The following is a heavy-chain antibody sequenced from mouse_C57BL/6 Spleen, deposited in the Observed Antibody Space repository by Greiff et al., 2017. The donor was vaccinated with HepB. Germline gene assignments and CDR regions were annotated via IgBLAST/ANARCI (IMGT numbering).Heavy chain of an antibody. D-gene: IGHD1-1*01. V-gene: IGHV1-26*01. Sequence: EVQLQHSGPELVKPGASVKISCKASGYTFTDYYMNWVKQSHGKSLEWIGDINPNNGGTSYNQKFKGKATLTVDKSSSTAYMELRSLTSEDSAVYYCAREGNYGSSPLWYFDVWGTGTTVTVSS. CDR3: AREGNYGSSPLWYFDV. CDR2: INPNNGGT. J-gene: IGHJ1*03. CDR1: GYTFTDYY.